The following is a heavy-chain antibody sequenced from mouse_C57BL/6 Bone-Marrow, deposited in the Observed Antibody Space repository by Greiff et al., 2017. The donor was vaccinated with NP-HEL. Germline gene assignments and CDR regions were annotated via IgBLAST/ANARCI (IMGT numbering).Heavy chain of an antibody. D-gene: IGHD6-1*01. J-gene: IGHJ2*01. V-gene: IGHV3-5*01. CDR3: ARDNRSYFDY. CDR2: IYYSGTI. Sequence: EVKLQESGPGLVKPSQTVFLTCTVTGISITTGNYRWSWIRQFPGNKLEWIGYIYYSGTITYNPSLTSLTTITRDTPKNQYFLEMNSLTAEDTATYYCARDNRSYFDYWGQGTTLTVSS. CDR1: GISITTGNYR.